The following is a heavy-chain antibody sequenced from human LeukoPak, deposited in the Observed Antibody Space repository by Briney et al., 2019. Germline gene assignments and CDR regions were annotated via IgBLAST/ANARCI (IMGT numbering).Heavy chain of an antibody. Sequence: PGGSLRLSCEASGFTFSSYAMTWVRQAPGKGLEWVSTISGSGGNTYSADSVKGRLTISRDNSKNTLYLQMNSLRAEDTAVYFCAKGRSGYSYGFDFWGRGTLATVSS. CDR3: AKGRSGYSYGFDF. V-gene: IGHV3-23*01. CDR2: ISGSGGNT. D-gene: IGHD5-18*01. CDR1: GFTFSSYA. J-gene: IGHJ4*02.